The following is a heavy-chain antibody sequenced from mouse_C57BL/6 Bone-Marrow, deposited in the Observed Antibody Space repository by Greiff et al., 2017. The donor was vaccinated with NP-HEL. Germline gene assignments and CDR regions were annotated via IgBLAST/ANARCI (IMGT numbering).Heavy chain of an antibody. CDR3: ARDWGYDGYSTGAMDY. J-gene: IGHJ4*01. CDR2: INYDGSST. Sequence: EVNLVESEGGLVQPGSSMKLSCTASGFTFSDYYMAWVRQVPEKGLEWVANINYDGSSTYYLDSLKSRFIISRDNAKNILYLQMSSLKSEDTATYYCARDWGYDGYSTGAMDYWGQGTSVTVSS. V-gene: IGHV5-16*01. D-gene: IGHD2-3*01. CDR1: GFTFSDYY.